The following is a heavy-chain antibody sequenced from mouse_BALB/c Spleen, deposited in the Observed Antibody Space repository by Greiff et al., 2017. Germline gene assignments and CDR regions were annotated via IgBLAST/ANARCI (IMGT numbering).Heavy chain of an antibody. V-gene: IGHV1S127*01. CDR1: GYTFTSYW. CDR3: SIVYGNYGGYAMDY. J-gene: IGHJ4*01. Sequence: QVQLQQSGPELVRPGASVKMSCKASGYTFTSYWMHWVKQRPGQGLEWIGMIDPSNSETRLNQKFKDKATLNVDNSSNTAYMQLSSLTSEDSAVYYCSIVYGNYGGYAMDYWGQGTSVTVSS. D-gene: IGHD2-10*02. CDR2: IDPSNSET.